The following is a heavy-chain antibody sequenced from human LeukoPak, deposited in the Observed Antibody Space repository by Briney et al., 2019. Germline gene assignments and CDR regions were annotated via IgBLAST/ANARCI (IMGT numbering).Heavy chain of an antibody. CDR1: GGSISSHY. V-gene: IGHV4-59*11. J-gene: IGHJ2*01. Sequence: SETLSLTCTVSGGSISSHYWSWIRQPPGKGLEWIGYIYYSGSTNYNPSLKSRVTISVDTSKNQFSLKLSSVTAADTAVYYCARGRDYYDSSGYYYSWYFDLWGRGTLVTVSS. CDR2: IYYSGST. CDR3: ARGRDYYDSSGYYYSWYFDL. D-gene: IGHD3-22*01.